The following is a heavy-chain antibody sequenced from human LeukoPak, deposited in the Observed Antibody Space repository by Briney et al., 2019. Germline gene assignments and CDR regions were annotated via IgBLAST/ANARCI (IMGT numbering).Heavy chain of an antibody. Sequence: PGGSLRLSCAASGFTFSSSAMSWVRQAPGKGLEWVSAISNNGGYTYYADSVQGRFTISRDNSKSTLCLQMNSLRAEDTAVYYCAKLRHCSGGSCSPFPTFDYWGQGTLVTVSS. V-gene: IGHV3-23*01. CDR2: ISNNGGYT. CDR3: AKLRHCSGGSCSPFPTFDY. J-gene: IGHJ4*02. CDR1: GFTFSSSA. D-gene: IGHD2-15*01.